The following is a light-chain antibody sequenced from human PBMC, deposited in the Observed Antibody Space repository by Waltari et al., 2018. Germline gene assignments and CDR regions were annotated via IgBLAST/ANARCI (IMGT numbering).Light chain of an antibody. CDR3: LQYNSHPLT. Sequence: DIQMTKYPSSLYASAGDTVTITCRASQGINTYLNWYQQKSVKAPKRLIYAESGLESVVPSRFSGSGSGTDFTLTISSLHPEDFSTYYCLQYNSHPLTFGGGTKVEIK. CDR1: QGINTY. J-gene: IGKJ4*01. V-gene: IGKV1-17*01. CDR2: AES.